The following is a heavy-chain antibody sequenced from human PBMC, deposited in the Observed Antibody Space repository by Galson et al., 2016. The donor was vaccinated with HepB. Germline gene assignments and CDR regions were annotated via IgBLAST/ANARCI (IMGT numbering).Heavy chain of an antibody. CDR2: VNPKSGDS. CDR3: ARFGNDYRRTFDY. D-gene: IGHD1-1*01. J-gene: IGHJ4*02. Sequence: SVKVSCKASRYTFTSYYIHWVRQAPGQGLEWMGMVNPKSGDSSHAQKFEGRVSMTRDTSTSTVYMELSSLRSEGTAVYYCARFGNDYRRTFDYWGQGILVTVSS. V-gene: IGHV1-46*01. CDR1: RYTFTSYY.